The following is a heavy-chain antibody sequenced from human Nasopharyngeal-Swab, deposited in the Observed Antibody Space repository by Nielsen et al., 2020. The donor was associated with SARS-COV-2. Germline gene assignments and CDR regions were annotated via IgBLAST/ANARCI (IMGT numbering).Heavy chain of an antibody. CDR3: ARGGAGSGWYLDY. D-gene: IGHD6-19*01. CDR2: FDPEDGET. V-gene: IGHV1-24*01. CDR1: GYTLTELS. J-gene: IGHJ4*02. Sequence: ASVKVSCKVSGYTLTELSMHWVRQAPGKGLEWVGGFDPEDGETIYAQKFQGRVTMTRNTSISTAYMELSSLRSEDTAVYYCARGGAGSGWYLDYWGQGTLVTVSS.